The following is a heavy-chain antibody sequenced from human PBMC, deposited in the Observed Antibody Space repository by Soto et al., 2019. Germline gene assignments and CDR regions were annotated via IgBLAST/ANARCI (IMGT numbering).Heavy chain of an antibody. CDR1: GGYFIGYC. CDR3: GRSSGYPVAGMDV. CDR2: INHSGST. D-gene: IGHD6-19*01. V-gene: IGHV4-34*01. Sequence: SVTLCVTCAVYGGYFIGYCLSWIRKPPGKGLEWIGEINHSGSTNYNPSLKSRVTISVDTSKNQFSLKLSSVTAADTAVYYCGRSSGYPVAGMDVWGQGTTVTVSS. J-gene: IGHJ6*02.